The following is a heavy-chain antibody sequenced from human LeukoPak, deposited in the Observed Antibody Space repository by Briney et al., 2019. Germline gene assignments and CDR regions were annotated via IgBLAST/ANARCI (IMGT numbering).Heavy chain of an antibody. Sequence: PGGSLRLTCAASGFTFSNYWMSGVRRAPGKGLEWVANIKPDGSETYYVDSVRGRFTISRDNAQNSLYLQMNSLGADDTAIYYCARDFWGADGVDFFDFWGQGTLVTVSS. CDR3: ARDFWGADGVDFFDF. D-gene: IGHD3-3*01. CDR2: IKPDGSET. V-gene: IGHV3-7*01. J-gene: IGHJ4*02. CDR1: GFTFSNYW.